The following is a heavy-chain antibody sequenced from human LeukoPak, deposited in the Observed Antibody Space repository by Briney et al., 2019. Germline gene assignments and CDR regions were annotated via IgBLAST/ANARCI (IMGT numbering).Heavy chain of an antibody. V-gene: IGHV3-21*01. CDR2: ISSSSSYI. CDR1: GFTFITYT. D-gene: IGHD6-6*01. J-gene: IGHJ3*02. CDR3: ARIYSSSSSRGAFDI. Sequence: PGGALRLSCAASGFTFITYTMNWVRQAPGKGLEWVSSISSSSSYIYYADSVKGRFTISRDNAKNSLYLQMNSLRAEDTAVYYCARIYSSSSSRGAFDIWGQGTMVTVSS.